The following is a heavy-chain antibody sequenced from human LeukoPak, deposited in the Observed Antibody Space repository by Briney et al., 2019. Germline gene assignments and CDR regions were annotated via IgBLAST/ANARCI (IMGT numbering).Heavy chain of an antibody. CDR1: GGSISSGGYY. Sequence: SVTLSLTCTVSGGSISSGGYYWSWIRQHPGKGLEWIGYIYYSGSTYYNPSLKSRVTISVDTSKNQFSLKLSSVTAADTAVYYCAREDCSGGSCYRNRWFDPWGQGTLVTVSS. CDR3: AREDCSGGSCYRNRWFDP. V-gene: IGHV4-31*03. J-gene: IGHJ5*02. CDR2: IYYSGST. D-gene: IGHD2-15*01.